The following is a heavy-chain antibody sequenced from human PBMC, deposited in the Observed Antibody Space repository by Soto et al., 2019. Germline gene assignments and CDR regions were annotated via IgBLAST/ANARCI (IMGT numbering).Heavy chain of an antibody. CDR1: GGSVSSGSYY. V-gene: IGHV4-61*01. Sequence: SETLSLTCTVSGGSVSSGSYYWSWIRQPPGKGLEWIGYIYYSGSTNYNPSLKSRVTISVDTSKNQFSLKLSSVTAADTAVYYCASVTRTCISTSCYRHYYGLDVWGQGTTVTVSS. D-gene: IGHD2-2*02. J-gene: IGHJ6*02. CDR2: IYYSGST. CDR3: ASVTRTCISTSCYRHYYGLDV.